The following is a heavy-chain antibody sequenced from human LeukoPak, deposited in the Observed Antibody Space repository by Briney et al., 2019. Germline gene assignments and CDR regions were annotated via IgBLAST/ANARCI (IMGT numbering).Heavy chain of an antibody. D-gene: IGHD6-19*01. J-gene: IGHJ4*02. CDR1: GFTFSSYA. Sequence: GGTLRLSCAASGFTFSSYAMSWVRQAPGKGLEWVSAISGSGGSTYYADSVKGRFTISRDNSKNTLYLQMNSLRAEDTAVYYCAKDPLGSGWYTTRKNFDYWGQGTLVTVSS. CDR2: ISGSGGST. V-gene: IGHV3-23*01. CDR3: AKDPLGSGWYTTRKNFDY.